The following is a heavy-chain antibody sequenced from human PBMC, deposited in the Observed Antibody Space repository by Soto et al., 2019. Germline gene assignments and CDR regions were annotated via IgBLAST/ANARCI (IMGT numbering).Heavy chain of an antibody. D-gene: IGHD3-3*01. V-gene: IGHV3-73*01. CDR2: IRSKANSYAT. J-gene: IGHJ4*02. CDR3: TRHVSLGDFWSGYHAFDY. Sequence: GGSLRLSCAASGFPFSGSSMHWVRTASGKGLEWVGRIRSKANSYATAYAASVKGRFTISRDDSKNTAYLQMNSLKTEDTAVYYCTRHVSLGDFWSGYHAFDYWGQGTLVTVSS. CDR1: GFPFSGSS.